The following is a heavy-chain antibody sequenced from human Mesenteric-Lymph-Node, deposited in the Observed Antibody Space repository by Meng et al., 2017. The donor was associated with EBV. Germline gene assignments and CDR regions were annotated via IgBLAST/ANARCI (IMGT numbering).Heavy chain of an antibody. V-gene: IGHV4-34*01. CDR2: VNHGGAT. Sequence: QVKLHPWGAGLLKPSDTLSLTCAVYGASFSDYYWTWIRQPPGKGLEWIGEVNHGGATIYNPSLESRVTISIDTSKNQFSLKVTSVTAADTAVYFCATLGSFASSIDPWGQGTLVTVSS. J-gene: IGHJ5*02. D-gene: IGHD3-16*01. CDR1: GASFSDYY. CDR3: ATLGSFASSIDP.